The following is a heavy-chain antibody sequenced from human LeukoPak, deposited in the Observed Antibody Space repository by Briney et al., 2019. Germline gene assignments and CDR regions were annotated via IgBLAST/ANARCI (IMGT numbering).Heavy chain of an antibody. CDR3: AKVVGYFDWLLDGGSYFDY. J-gene: IGHJ4*02. CDR1: GFTFSSYG. Sequence: RPGGSLRLSCAASGFTFSSYGMHWVRQAPGKGLEWVAFIRYDGSNKYYADSVKGRFTISRDNSKNTLYLQMNSLRAEDTAVYYCAKVVGYFDWLLDGGSYFDYWGQGTLVTVSS. CDR2: IRYDGSNK. D-gene: IGHD3-9*01. V-gene: IGHV3-30*02.